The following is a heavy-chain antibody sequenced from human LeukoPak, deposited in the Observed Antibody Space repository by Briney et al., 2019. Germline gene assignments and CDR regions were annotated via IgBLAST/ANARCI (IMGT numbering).Heavy chain of an antibody. V-gene: IGHV3-53*01. J-gene: IGHJ4*02. CDR2: IYSGGNT. D-gene: IGHD1-7*01. Sequence: GGSLRLPCAASVFTVSSNYMSWVRQAPGEGLEWVSVIYSGGNTYYTDSVKGRFTVSRDNSKNTLYLQMNRLRAEDTAVYYCATSEWELHSDYWGQGTLVTVSS. CDR1: VFTVSSNY. CDR3: ATSEWELHSDY.